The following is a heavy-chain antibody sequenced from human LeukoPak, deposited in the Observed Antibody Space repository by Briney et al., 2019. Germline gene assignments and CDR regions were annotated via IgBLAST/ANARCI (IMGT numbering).Heavy chain of an antibody. Sequence: PPGGSLRLSCAASGFMFNRSAMNWVRQAPGKGLEWVSGISGSGGSTYYADSVKGRFTISRDNSKNTLYLQMNSLRAEDTAVYYCAKEGGSFYYYGSGSYLAFDYWGQGTLVTVSS. J-gene: IGHJ4*02. CDR2: ISGSGGST. CDR1: GFMFNRSA. D-gene: IGHD3-10*01. CDR3: AKEGGSFYYYGSGSYLAFDY. V-gene: IGHV3-23*01.